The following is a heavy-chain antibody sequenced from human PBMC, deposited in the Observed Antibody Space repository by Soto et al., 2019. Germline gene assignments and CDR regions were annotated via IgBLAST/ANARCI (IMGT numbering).Heavy chain of an antibody. D-gene: IGHD6-19*01. CDR3: ARNKMGGLDDGVPNAFDI. CDR1: GGTFSSYA. CDR2: ISAYNGNT. Sequence: ASVKVSCKASGGTFSSYAISWVRQAPGQGLEWMGWISAYNGNTNYAQKLQGRVTMTTDTSTSTAYMELRSLRSDDTAVYYCARNKMGGLDDGVPNAFDIWGQGTMVTVSS. J-gene: IGHJ3*02. V-gene: IGHV1-18*01.